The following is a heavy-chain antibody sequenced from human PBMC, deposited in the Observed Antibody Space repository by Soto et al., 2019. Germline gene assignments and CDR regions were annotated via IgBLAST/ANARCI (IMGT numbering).Heavy chain of an antibody. D-gene: IGHD3-16*01. Sequence: QVQLVQSGAEVKKPGSSVKVSCKASGGTFSSYTISWVRQAPGQGLEWMGRIIPILGIANYAQKFQGRVTITADKSTRTAYMELSSLRSEEAAVYYCARDPTCVSANDMITFGEGGTTDSGGQGTLVTVSS. CDR1: GGTFSSYT. V-gene: IGHV1-69*08. CDR2: IIPILGIA. J-gene: IGHJ4*02. CDR3: ARDPTCVSANDMITFGEGGTTDS.